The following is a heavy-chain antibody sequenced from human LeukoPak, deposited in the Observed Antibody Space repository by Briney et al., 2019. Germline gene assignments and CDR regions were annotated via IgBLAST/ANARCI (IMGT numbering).Heavy chain of an antibody. J-gene: IGHJ4*02. Sequence: ASVKVSCKASGYTFTSYGISWVRQAPGQGLEWMGWISAYNGNTNYAQKLQGRVTMTTDTSTSTAYMELRSLRSDDTAVYYCARAPYYDYVWGSPTPIDYWGQGTLVTVSS. D-gene: IGHD3-16*01. CDR3: ARAPYYDYVWGSPTPIDY. CDR2: ISAYNGNT. V-gene: IGHV1-18*01. CDR1: GYTFTSYG.